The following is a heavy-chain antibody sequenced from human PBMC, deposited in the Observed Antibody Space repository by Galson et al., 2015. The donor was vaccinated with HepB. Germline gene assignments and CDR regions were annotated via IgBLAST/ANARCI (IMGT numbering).Heavy chain of an antibody. V-gene: IGHV1-18*01. CDR1: GYTFAKYG. D-gene: IGHD3-3*01. Sequence: SVKVSCKASGYTFAKYGISWVRQAPGQGLEWMGWISVYKGNTNYAQKFQGRVTMTTDTSTSTAYMELRSLRSDDTAVYYCARDLYDFGDYWGQGTLVTVSS. J-gene: IGHJ4*02. CDR3: ARDLYDFGDY. CDR2: ISVYKGNT.